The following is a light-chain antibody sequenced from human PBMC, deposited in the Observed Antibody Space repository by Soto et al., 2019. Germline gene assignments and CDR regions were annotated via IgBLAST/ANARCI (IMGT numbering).Light chain of an antibody. V-gene: IGKV2-30*01. CDR3: MQGTHWPPT. Sequence: VVMTQSPLSLPVTLGQPASISCTSSQSLVYRDGNTYLNWFQQRPGQSPRRLIYKVSNRDSGVPDRFSGSGSGTDFTLKISRVEAEDVGVYYCMQGTHWPPTFGQGTKVEFK. CDR2: KVS. J-gene: IGKJ1*01. CDR1: QSLVYRDGNTY.